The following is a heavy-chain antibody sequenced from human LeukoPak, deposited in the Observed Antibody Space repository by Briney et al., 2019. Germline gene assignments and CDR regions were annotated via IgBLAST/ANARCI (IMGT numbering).Heavy chain of an antibody. V-gene: IGHV3-53*01. CDR1: GFTVSSNY. D-gene: IGHD3-3*01. CDR2: IYSGGST. CDR3: ARARAGGRAIYYFDY. Sequence: PGGSLRLSCAASGFTVSSNYMSWVRQAPGKGLEWVSVIYSGGSTYYADSVRGRFSFSRDNSKNTPYLQMNSLRAEDTAVYYCARARAGGRAIYYFDYWGQGTLVTVSS. J-gene: IGHJ4*02.